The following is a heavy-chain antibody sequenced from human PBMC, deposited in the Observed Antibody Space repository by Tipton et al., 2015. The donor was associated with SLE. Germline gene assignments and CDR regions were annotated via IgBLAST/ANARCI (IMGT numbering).Heavy chain of an antibody. CDR1: GFTFGDNA. D-gene: IGHD1-26*01. J-gene: IGHJ4*02. CDR2: IRSEAYGGTT. Sequence: RSLRLSCKASGFTFGDNAMSWFRPAPGKGLEWVGSIRSEAYGGTTEYAASVKGRFTISRDDSNNIAYLEMNSLKTEDTAVYYCSRDRYSGSYYVSTGYWGQGTLVTVSS. CDR3: SRDRYSGSYYVSTGY. V-gene: IGHV3-49*03.